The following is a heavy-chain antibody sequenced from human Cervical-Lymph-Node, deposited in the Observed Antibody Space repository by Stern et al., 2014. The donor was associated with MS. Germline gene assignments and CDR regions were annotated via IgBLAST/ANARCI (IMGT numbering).Heavy chain of an antibody. J-gene: IGHJ4*02. CDR1: TFTLSSYT. CDR2: IPYHGNNK. CDR3: AREYSSSWSFPFDF. D-gene: IGHD6-13*01. Sequence: QVQLVESGGGVVQPGRSLRLSCAASTFTLSSYTMHWVRQAPGKGLEWVAVIPYHGNNKNYADSVKGRFSISRDNTKNTLYLQMNSLRAEDSAVYYCAREYSSSWSFPFDFWGQGTLGTVSS. V-gene: IGHV3-30-3*01.